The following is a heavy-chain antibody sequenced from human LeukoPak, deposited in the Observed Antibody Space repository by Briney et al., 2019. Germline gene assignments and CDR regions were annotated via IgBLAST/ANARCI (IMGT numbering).Heavy chain of an antibody. V-gene: IGHV3-11*01. Sequence: GGPLRLSCAASGFTFSDYYVSWIRQAPGKGLEWVSYISGSGSTIYYADSVKGRFTISRDNAKNSLYLQMNSLRAEDTAVYYCARDPRAGWSYFNLYYFDYWGQGTLVTVSS. CDR3: ARDPRAGWSYFNLYYFDY. J-gene: IGHJ4*02. CDR1: GFTFSDYY. CDR2: ISGSGSTI. D-gene: IGHD1-26*01.